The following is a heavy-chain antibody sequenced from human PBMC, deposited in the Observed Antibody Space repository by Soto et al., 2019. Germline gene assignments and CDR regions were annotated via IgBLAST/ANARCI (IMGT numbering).Heavy chain of an antibody. J-gene: IGHJ6*02. CDR1: GIRFSTYA. CDR3: TRATFDV. V-gene: IGHV3-33*01. CDR2: IWFDGVKE. Sequence: XGSLIVSWAWSGIRFSTYAVHLVLQAPGKGLEWLAIIWFDGVKEYYAESVRGRFTISIDNSKNTVFLQMDTVGAEDSALYYCTRATFDVWGQGTTVTVSS.